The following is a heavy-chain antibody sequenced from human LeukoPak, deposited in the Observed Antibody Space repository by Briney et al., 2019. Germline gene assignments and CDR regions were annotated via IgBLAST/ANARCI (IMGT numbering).Heavy chain of an antibody. D-gene: IGHD5-18*01. J-gene: IGHJ4*02. Sequence: ASVKVSCKASGYTFSNYTLNWMRQAPGQGLEWMGWIDTNTGNPTYAQGFIGRFVFSLDTSVTTAYLQISSLKTEDTAVYYCARDGNTAIDYWGQGTLVTVSS. V-gene: IGHV7-4-1*02. CDR2: IDTNTGNP. CDR1: GYTFSNYT. CDR3: ARDGNTAIDY.